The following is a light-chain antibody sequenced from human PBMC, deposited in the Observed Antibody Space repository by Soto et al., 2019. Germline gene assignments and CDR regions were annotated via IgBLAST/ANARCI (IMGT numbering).Light chain of an antibody. V-gene: IGLV7-46*01. Sequence: QAVVTQEPSLTVSPGGTVTLTYDSSTGPVTSGHWPYWLQQKPGQAPRTLIYDTSKKHSWTPARFSGSLLGGKAALTLSGAQPEDEADYYCFLSYSGARPVVFGGGTQLTVL. J-gene: IGLJ2*01. CDR1: TGPVTSGHW. CDR2: DTS. CDR3: FLSYSGARPVV.